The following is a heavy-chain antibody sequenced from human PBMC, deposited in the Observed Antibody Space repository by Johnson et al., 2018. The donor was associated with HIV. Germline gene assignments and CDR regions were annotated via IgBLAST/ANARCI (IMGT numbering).Heavy chain of an antibody. J-gene: IGHJ3*02. D-gene: IGHD3/OR15-3a*01. CDR2: ISYDGRNK. Sequence: QVQLVESGGGVVQPGRSLRLSCAASGFALSHYAMHWVRQAPGKGLEWLAIISYDGRNKYYAGSVKGQFTISRDNSKNTLYLQMNGLRPVDTAVYYCARDWDWGGAFDIWGQGTMVTVSS. V-gene: IGHV3-30*04. CDR1: GFALSHYA. CDR3: ARDWDWGGAFDI.